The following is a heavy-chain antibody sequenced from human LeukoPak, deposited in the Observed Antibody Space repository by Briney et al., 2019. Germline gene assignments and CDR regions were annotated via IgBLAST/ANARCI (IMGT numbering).Heavy chain of an antibody. J-gene: IGHJ4*02. CDR3: AKGSGSYSDY. CDR1: GFTFSSFV. D-gene: IGHD1-26*01. V-gene: IGHV3-30*02. Sequence: GGSLRLSCAASGFTFSSFVMHWVRQAPGKGLEWVAFIRYDGSNKYYADSVKGRFTISRDNSKNTLYLQMNSLRAEDTAVYYCAKGSGSYSDYWGQGTLVTVSS. CDR2: IRYDGSNK.